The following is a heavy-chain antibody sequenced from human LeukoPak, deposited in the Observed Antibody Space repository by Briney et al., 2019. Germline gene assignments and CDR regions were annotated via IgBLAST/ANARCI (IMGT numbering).Heavy chain of an antibody. CDR2: IYYSGST. Sequence: SETLSLTCTVSGGSISGSSYYWGWIRQPPGKGLEWIGSIYYSGSTYYNPSLKSRVTISVDTSKNQFSLKLSSVTAADTAVYYCARPRGSGSNNWFDPWGQGTLVTVSS. CDR3: ARPRGSGSNNWFDP. J-gene: IGHJ5*02. CDR1: GGSISGSSYY. V-gene: IGHV4-39*01. D-gene: IGHD3-10*01.